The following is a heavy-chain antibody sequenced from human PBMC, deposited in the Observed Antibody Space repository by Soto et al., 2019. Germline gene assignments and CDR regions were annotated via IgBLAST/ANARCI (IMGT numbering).Heavy chain of an antibody. CDR1: GVSIHNSHSF. D-gene: IGHD6-6*01. J-gene: IGHJ4*02. CDR3: AREVGRLGSSETFDY. Sequence: PSETLSLTCAVSGVSIHNSHSFWGWIRQPPGKGLEFIANVYYSGSTYYNPSLKSRVTISVDTSKNQFSLKLSSVTAADTAVYYCAREVGRLGSSETFDYWGQGTLVTVSS. CDR2: VYYSGST. V-gene: IGHV4-39*07.